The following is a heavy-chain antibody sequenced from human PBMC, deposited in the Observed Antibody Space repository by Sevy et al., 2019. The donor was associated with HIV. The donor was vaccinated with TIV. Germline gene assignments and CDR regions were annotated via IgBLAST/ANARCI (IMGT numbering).Heavy chain of an antibody. J-gene: IGHJ5*02. CDR1: GDSISGGYY. D-gene: IGHD4-17*01. Sequence: SETLSLTCTVSGDSISGGYYWGWIRQSPGKGLEWIGSIYHSGNTHYNPSLKSRVTISVDTSKNQFSLKLSSVTAADTAVYYCARDRGGDYVTQLDPWGQGTLVTVSS. CDR2: IYHSGNT. CDR3: ARDRGGDYVTQLDP. V-gene: IGHV4-38-2*02.